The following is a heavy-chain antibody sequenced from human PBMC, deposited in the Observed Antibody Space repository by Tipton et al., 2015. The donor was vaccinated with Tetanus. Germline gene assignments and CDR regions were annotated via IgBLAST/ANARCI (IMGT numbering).Heavy chain of an antibody. J-gene: IGHJ5*02. Sequence: TLSLTCTVSGGSISRSRYFWNWIRQRPGKGPEWIGYIYYSGSTYYNPTFKSRVSMSVDTPKNQFSLNLTSVPAADTAVYYCARDQGGGRVVRLNWFDPWGQGTLVTVSS. D-gene: IGHD6-6*01. CDR2: IYYSGST. V-gene: IGHV4-31*03. CDR1: GGSISRSRYF. CDR3: ARDQGGGRVVRLNWFDP.